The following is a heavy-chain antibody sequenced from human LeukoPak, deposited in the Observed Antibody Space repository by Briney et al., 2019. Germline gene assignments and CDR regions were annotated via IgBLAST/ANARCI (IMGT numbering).Heavy chain of an antibody. J-gene: IGHJ4*02. D-gene: IGHD1-26*01. Sequence: GGSLRLSCAASGFTFSSYSMNWVRQAPGKALECVSSISSSNSYIYYAVSVQGRFTISRDNAKNSLYLEMNSLRADDTAVYYCVRVYSGSPDPAYWGQGTLVTVPS. V-gene: IGHV3-21*01. CDR1: GFTFSSYS. CDR3: VRVYSGSPDPAY. CDR2: ISSSNSYI.